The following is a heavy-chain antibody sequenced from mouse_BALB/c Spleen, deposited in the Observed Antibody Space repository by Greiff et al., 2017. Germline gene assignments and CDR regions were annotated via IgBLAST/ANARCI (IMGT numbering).Heavy chain of an antibody. V-gene: IGHV3-2*02. CDR3: ARAYGGYYYAMDY. D-gene: IGHD2-10*02. J-gene: IGHJ4*01. CDR2: ISYSGST. CDR1: GYSITSDYA. Sequence: DVKLQESGPGLVKPSQSLSLTCTVTGYSITSDYAWNWIRQFPGNKLEWMGYISYSGSTSYNPSLKSRISITRDTSKNQFFLQLNSVTTEDTATYYCARAYGGYYYAMDYWGQGTSVTVSS.